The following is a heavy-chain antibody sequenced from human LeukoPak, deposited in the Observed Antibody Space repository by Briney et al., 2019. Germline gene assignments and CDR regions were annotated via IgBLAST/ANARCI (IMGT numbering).Heavy chain of an antibody. J-gene: IGHJ4*02. Sequence: GGSLRLSCTASGFTFNNYAMYWVRQAPRKGLEWVAGIFGSGGSAHYADSVKGRFTISRDNSKNTVYLQMNSLRAEDTAVYYCARDVSVRGVINYFDYWGQGALVTVSS. CDR2: IFGSGGSA. D-gene: IGHD3-10*01. CDR1: GFTFNNYA. CDR3: ARDVSVRGVINYFDY. V-gene: IGHV3-23*01.